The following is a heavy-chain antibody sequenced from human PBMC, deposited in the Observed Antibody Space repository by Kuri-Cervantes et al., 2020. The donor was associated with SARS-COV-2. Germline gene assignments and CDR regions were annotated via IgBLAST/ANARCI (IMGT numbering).Heavy chain of an antibody. CDR2: IYYSGST. V-gene: IGHV4-39*01. CDR3: ARGAIAAAAFVY. D-gene: IGHD6-13*01. Sequence: GSLRLSCTVSGGSISSSSYYWGWIRQPPGKGLEWIGSIYYSGSTYYNPSLKSRVTISVDTSKNQFSLKLSSVTAADTAVYYCARGAIAAAAFVYWGQGTLVTVSS. J-gene: IGHJ4*02. CDR1: GGSISSSSYY.